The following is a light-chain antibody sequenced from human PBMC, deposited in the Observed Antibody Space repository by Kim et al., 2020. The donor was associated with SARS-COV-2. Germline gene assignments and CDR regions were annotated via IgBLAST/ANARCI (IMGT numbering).Light chain of an antibody. CDR1: QSVSSN. CDR2: GAS. Sequence: SLGERATLFCRASQSVSSNLAWYQQKPGQAPRLLIYGASTRATGIPARFSGSGSGTQFTLTISSLQSEDFAIYYCQHYNNWPPWTFGQGTKVDIK. V-gene: IGKV3-15*01. J-gene: IGKJ1*01. CDR3: QHYNNWPPWT.